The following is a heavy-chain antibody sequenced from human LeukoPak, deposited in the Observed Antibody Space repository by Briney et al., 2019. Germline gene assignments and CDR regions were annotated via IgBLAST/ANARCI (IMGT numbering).Heavy chain of an antibody. D-gene: IGHD1-26*01. V-gene: IGHV3-9*01. CDR3: ATWGLPMDV. CDR2: ISWNSGSI. CDR1: GFTFDDYA. J-gene: IGHJ6*04. Sequence: GGSLRLSCAASGFTFDDYAMHWVRQAPGKGLEWVSGISWNSGSIGYADSVKGRFTISRDNAKNSLYLQMNSLRAEDTALYYCATWGLPMDVWGKGTTVTVS.